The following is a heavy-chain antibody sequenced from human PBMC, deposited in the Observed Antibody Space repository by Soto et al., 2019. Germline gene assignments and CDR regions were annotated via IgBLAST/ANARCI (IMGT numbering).Heavy chain of an antibody. CDR2: IIPILGIA. Sequence: QVQLVQSGAEVKKAGSSVKVSCKASGGTFSSYTISWVRQAPGQGLAWMGRIIPILGIANYAQKFKGRVTITADKSTSTAYMELSSLRSADTAVYYCTRDRRRSWIQGDYYGMDVWGQGTTVTVSS. CDR1: GGTFSSYT. V-gene: IGHV1-69*08. D-gene: IGHD2-15*01. J-gene: IGHJ6*02. CDR3: TRDRRRSWIQGDYYGMDV.